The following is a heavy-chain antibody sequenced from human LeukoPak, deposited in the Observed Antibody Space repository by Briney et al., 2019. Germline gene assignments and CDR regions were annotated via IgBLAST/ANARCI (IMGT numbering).Heavy chain of an antibody. CDR2: ISSSSSYI. V-gene: IGHV3-21*01. J-gene: IGHJ4*02. D-gene: IGHD5-24*01. CDR1: GFTFSSYS. CDR3: ASYEEMATITPFLDY. Sequence: GGSLRLSCAASGFTFSSYSMNWVRQAPGTGLEWVSSISSSSSYIYYADSVKGRFTISRDNAKNSLYLQMNSLRAEDTAVYYCASYEEMATITPFLDYWGQGTLVTVSS.